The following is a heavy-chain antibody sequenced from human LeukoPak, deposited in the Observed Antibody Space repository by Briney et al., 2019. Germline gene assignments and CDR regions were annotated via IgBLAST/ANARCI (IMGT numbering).Heavy chain of an antibody. CDR2: IHYTGST. Sequence: PSETLSLTCPVSGGSITSSYWSWIRQSPGKGLEWIGYIHYTGSTNYNPSLKSRVTMLIDTSKNQFSLKLSSVTAADTAVYYCARGRYSAGDNWFDPWGQGTLVTVSS. D-gene: IGHD3-9*01. CDR3: ARGRYSAGDNWFDP. J-gene: IGHJ5*02. V-gene: IGHV4-59*01. CDR1: GGSITSSY.